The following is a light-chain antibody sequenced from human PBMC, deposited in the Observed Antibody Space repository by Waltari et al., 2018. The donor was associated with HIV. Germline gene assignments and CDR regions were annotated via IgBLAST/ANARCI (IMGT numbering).Light chain of an antibody. J-gene: IGKJ1*01. Sequence: DIQMTQSLSTLSASIGDRATITCRASQSISNWLAWYQQKPGKAPKLLIYKASTLEGGVPSRFSGSGSGTEFTLTINSLQPDDFATYFCQQYYLYPWTFGQGAKEEI. CDR3: QQYYLYPWT. V-gene: IGKV1-5*03. CDR2: KAS. CDR1: QSISNW.